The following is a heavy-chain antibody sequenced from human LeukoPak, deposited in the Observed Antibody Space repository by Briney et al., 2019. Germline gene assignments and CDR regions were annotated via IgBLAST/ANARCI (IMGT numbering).Heavy chain of an antibody. Sequence: GGSLRLSCAASGFTFSDHFLDWVRQAPGKGLEWVCRTRNKANSYITEYAASVKGRFTISRDDSKNSLYRQMSSLKTDDTAMYYCASIRGTFGYWGQGTLVTVSS. CDR1: GFTFSDHF. CDR3: ASIRGTFGY. D-gene: IGHD1-26*01. V-gene: IGHV3-72*01. CDR2: TRNKANSYIT. J-gene: IGHJ4*02.